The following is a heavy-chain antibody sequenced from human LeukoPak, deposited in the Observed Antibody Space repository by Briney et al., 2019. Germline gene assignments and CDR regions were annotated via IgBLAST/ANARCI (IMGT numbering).Heavy chain of an antibody. D-gene: IGHD1-26*01. J-gene: IGHJ4*02. CDR2: INPGGGGT. Sequence: ASVKVSCKASGYTFTGYYIHWVRQAPGQRLEWMGYINPGGGGTNYAQKFQGRVTMTRDTSISTAYMELTRLTSDDTAVYYCARDALDIVGARDLYFDYWGQGTLVTVSS. CDR3: ARDALDIVGARDLYFDY. V-gene: IGHV1-2*02. CDR1: GYTFTGYY.